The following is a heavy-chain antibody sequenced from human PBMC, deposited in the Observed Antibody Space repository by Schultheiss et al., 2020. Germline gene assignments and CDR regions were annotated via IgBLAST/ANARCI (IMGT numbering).Heavy chain of an antibody. V-gene: IGHV3-48*04. Sequence: GGSLRLSCAASGFTFSSYWMSWVRQAPGKGREWISYVSDSGQAIFYADSVRGRFTISRDNAKNVLYLQMNSLRAEDTAVYYCAKVTSGWKVRDAFDIWGQGTMVTVSS. J-gene: IGHJ3*02. D-gene: IGHD6-19*01. CDR1: GFTFSSYW. CDR3: AKVTSGWKVRDAFDI. CDR2: VSDSGQAI.